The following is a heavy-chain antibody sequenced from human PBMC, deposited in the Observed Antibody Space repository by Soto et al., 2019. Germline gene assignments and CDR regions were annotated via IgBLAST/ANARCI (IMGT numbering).Heavy chain of an antibody. J-gene: IGHJ6*03. CDR2: MIPNSGNT. V-gene: IGHV1-8*02. Sequence: ASVKVSCKASGGTFSSYAISWVRQSPGKGLEWMGWMIPNSGNTGYAQKFQGRVTMTRNTSISTAYMELSSLRSEDTAVYYCARGPSAPTYYYYYYMDVWGKGTTVTVSS. CDR3: ARGPSAPTYYYYYYMDV. CDR1: GGTFSSYA.